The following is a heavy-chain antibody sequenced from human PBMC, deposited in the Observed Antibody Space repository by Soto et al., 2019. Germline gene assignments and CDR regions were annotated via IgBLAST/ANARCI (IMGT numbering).Heavy chain of an antibody. CDR3: ARDLGGDPPIPNYYFDY. D-gene: IGHD2-21*02. CDR2: INPSGGST. CDR1: GYTFSTYY. J-gene: IGHJ4*02. V-gene: IGHV1-46*01. Sequence: ASVKVSCKASGYTFSTYYMHWVRQAPGQGYEWMGIINPSGGSTTYAQKFQGRVTMTRDTSTTTVYMELSSLRAEDTAVYYRARDLGGDPPIPNYYFDYWGQGTLVTAPQ.